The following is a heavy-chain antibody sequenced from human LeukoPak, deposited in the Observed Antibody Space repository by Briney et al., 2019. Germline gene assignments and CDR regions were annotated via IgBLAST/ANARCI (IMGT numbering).Heavy chain of an antibody. CDR3: ARSGWTMRPFDI. V-gene: IGHV4-61*01. J-gene: IGHJ3*02. D-gene: IGHD3-22*01. CDR1: GGSISSSSYY. Sequence: SETLSLTCTVSGGSISSSSYYWSWIRQPPGKGLEWIGYIYYSGSTNCNPSLKSRVTISVDTSKNQFSLKLSSVTAADTAVYYCARSGWTMRPFDIWGQGTMVTVSS. CDR2: IYYSGST.